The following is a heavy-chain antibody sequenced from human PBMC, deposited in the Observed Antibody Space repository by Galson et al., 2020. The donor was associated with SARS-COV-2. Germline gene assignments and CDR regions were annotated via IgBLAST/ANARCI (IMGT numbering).Heavy chain of an antibody. J-gene: IGHJ5*02. V-gene: IGHV3-9*01. CDR1: GFTFDDYA. CDR3: AKDMMGQWLYNWFDP. D-gene: IGHD6-19*01. CDR2: ISWNSGSI. Sequence: GGSLRLACAASGFTFDDYAMHWVRQAPGKGMEWVSGISWNSGSIGYADSVKGRFTISRDNAKNSLYLQMNSLRAEDTALYYCAKDMMGQWLYNWFDPWGQGTLVTVSS.